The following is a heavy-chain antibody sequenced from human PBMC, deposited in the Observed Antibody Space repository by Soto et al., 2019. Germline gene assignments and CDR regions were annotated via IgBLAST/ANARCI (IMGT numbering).Heavy chain of an antibody. J-gene: IGHJ6*02. V-gene: IGHV3-21*01. CDR1: GIHFSDFT. Sequence: KPGGSLRLSCAASGIHFSDFTMNWVRQAPGKGLEWVSSVSGSSSDIYYVDSVEGRFTISRDNAKNSLYLQMSSLRADDTAVYYCARGDYYHYGLDVWGQGATVTVS. CDR2: VSGSSSDI. CDR3: ARGDYYHYGLDV.